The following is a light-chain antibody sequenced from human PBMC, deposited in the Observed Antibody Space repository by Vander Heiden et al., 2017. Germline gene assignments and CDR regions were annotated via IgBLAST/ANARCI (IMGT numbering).Light chain of an antibody. CDR3: QVWDSSSDAWV. V-gene: IGLV3-21*02. Sequence: SYVLTQPPPASAAPGQTARITSGGNNIGSNSVHWYQQKPGQAPVLVVYDDSDRPSGIPERFSGSNSGNTATLTISRVEAGDEADYYCQVWDSSSDAWVFGGGTKLTVL. CDR2: DDS. CDR1: NIGSNS. J-gene: IGLJ3*02.